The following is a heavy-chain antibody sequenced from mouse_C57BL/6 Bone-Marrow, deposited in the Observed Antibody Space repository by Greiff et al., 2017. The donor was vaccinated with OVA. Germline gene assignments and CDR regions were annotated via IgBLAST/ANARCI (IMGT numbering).Heavy chain of an antibody. V-gene: IGHV5-17*01. J-gene: IGHJ3*01. D-gene: IGHD1-1*01. CDR2: ISSGSSTI. CDR1: GFTFSDYG. CDR3: ARTPGSSYEFAY. Sequence: EVQLQESGGGLVKPGGSLKLSCAASGFTFSDYGMHWVRQAPEKGLEWVAYISSGSSTIYYADTVKGRFTISRDNAKNTLFLQMTSLRSEDTAMYYCARTPGSSYEFAYWGQGTLVTVSA.